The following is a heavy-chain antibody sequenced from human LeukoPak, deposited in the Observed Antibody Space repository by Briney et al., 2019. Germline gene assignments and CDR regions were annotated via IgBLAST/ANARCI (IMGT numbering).Heavy chain of an antibody. V-gene: IGHV3-23*01. J-gene: IGHJ4*02. D-gene: IGHD3-9*01. CDR1: GFTFSSYA. CDR3: AKDLARKRYFDWLLFGDFDY. Sequence: PGGSLRLSCAAFGFTFSSYAMSWVRQAPGKGLEWVSAISGSGGSTYYADSVKGRFTISRDNSKNTLYLQMNSLRAEDTAVYYCAKDLARKRYFDWLLFGDFDYWGQGTLVTVSS. CDR2: ISGSGGST.